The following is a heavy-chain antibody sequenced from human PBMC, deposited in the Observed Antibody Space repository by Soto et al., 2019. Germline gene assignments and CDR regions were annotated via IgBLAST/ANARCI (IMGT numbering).Heavy chain of an antibody. V-gene: IGHV3-30*18. Sequence: QVQLVESGGRVVQPGRSLRLSCAASGFTFSTYGMHWVRQAPGKGLEWVAVISYDGSNKYYADSVQGRFTISRDNSKNTLYRQMNSLRADDTGMYYCAKDAYYYDTSGPFHYWGQGTLVTVSS. J-gene: IGHJ4*02. CDR1: GFTFSTYG. CDR2: ISYDGSNK. CDR3: AKDAYYYDTSGPFHY. D-gene: IGHD3-22*01.